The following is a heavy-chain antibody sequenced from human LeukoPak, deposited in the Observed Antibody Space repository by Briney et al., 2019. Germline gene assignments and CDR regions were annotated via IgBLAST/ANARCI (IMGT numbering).Heavy chain of an antibody. D-gene: IGHD2-2*01. CDR1: GGSISSYY. CDR3: ARVKASSTSWTFDQ. J-gene: IGHJ4*02. Sequence: PSETLSLTCTVSGGSISSYYWSWIRQPPGKGLEWIGYIYTSGSTNYNPSLNSRLTMSIDTSKNQFSLTLKSVTATDTAVYYCARVKASSTSWTFDQWGQGALVTVSS. V-gene: IGHV4-4*09. CDR2: IYTSGST.